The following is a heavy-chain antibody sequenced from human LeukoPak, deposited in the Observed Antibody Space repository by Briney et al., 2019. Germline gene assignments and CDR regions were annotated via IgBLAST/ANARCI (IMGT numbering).Heavy chain of an antibody. CDR2: ISSSPSII. CDR1: GFTFSTYS. V-gene: IGHV3-48*04. D-gene: IGHD6-13*01. CDR3: ARLEAAAGSVDY. J-gene: IGHJ4*02. Sequence: PGGSLRLSCAASGFTFSTYSMNWVRQAPGKGLEWLLYISSSPSIIYYADSVKGRFTISRDNAKNSLYLQMNSLRAEDTAVYYCARLEAAAGSVDYWGQGTLVTVSS.